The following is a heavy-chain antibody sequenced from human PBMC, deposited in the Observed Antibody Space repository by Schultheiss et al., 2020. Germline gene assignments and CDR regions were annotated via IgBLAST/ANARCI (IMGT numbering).Heavy chain of an antibody. CDR1: GGSISSSSYY. CDR2: IYYSGST. J-gene: IGHJ4*02. D-gene: IGHD5-24*01. CDR3: ARDGDGYNGFDY. Sequence: SETLSLTCTVSGGSISSSSYYWGWIRQPPGKGLEWIGYIYYSGSTNYNPSLKSRVTISVDTSKNQFSLKLSSVTAADTAVYYCARDGDGYNGFDYWGQGTLVTVSS. V-gene: IGHV4-61*05.